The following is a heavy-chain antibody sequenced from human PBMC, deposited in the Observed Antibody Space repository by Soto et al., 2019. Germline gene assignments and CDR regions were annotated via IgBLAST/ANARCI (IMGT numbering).Heavy chain of an antibody. Sequence: PGGSLRLSCTASGFTFGDYAMSWVRQAPGKGLEWVGFIRSKAYGGTTEYAASVKGRFTISRDDSKSIAYLQMNSLKTEDTAVYYCTRVPLWFGVPLYPDYWGQGTLVTVSS. CDR3: TRVPLWFGVPLYPDY. J-gene: IGHJ4*02. D-gene: IGHD3-10*01. CDR1: GFTFGDYA. CDR2: IRSKAYGGTT. V-gene: IGHV3-49*04.